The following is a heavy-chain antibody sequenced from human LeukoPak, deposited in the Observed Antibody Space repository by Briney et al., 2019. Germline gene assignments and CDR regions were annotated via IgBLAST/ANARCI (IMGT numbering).Heavy chain of an antibody. J-gene: IGHJ4*02. CDR2: ISGSDGST. CDR3: AKGESHPKFYFDY. V-gene: IGHV3-23*01. CDR1: GFTFSTYA. Sequence: GGSLRLSCAASGFTFSTYAMRWVRQAPGKGLEWVSSISGSDGSTYYADSVKGRFTISRDNSKNTLYLQMNSLRAEDTAVYYCAKGESHPKFYFDYWGQGTLVTVSS. D-gene: IGHD3-10*01.